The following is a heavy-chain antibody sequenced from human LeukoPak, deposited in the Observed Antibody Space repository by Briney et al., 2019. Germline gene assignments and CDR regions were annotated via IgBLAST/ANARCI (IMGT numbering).Heavy chain of an antibody. CDR2: IYSGGTT. CDR3: ARGIAAAGIVGVFDY. J-gene: IGHJ4*02. V-gene: IGHV3-66*01. CDR1: GFSVSSNH. Sequence: GGSLRLSCAASGFSVSSNHMSWVRQAPGKGLEWVSVIYSGGTTHYADSVKGRFTISGDNSKNTLYLQMNSLRAEDTAVYYCARGIAAAGIVGVFDYWGQGTLVTVSS. D-gene: IGHD6-13*01.